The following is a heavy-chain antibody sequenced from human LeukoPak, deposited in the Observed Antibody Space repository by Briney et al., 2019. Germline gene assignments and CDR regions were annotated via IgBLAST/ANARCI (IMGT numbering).Heavy chain of an antibody. CDR3: ARSRYNWNYVGVEGRENWFDP. V-gene: IGHV1-69*05. CDR2: IIPIFGTA. CDR1: GGTFSSYA. J-gene: IGHJ5*02. D-gene: IGHD1-7*01. Sequence: ASVKLSCKASGGTFSSYAISWVRQAPGQGLEWMGGIIPIFGTANYAQKFQGRVTITTDESTSTAYMELSSLRSEDTAVYYCARSRYNWNYVGVEGRENWFDPWGQGTLVTVSS.